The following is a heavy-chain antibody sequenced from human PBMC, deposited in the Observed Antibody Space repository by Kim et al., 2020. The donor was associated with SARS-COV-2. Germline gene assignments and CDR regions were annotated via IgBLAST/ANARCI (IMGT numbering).Heavy chain of an antibody. D-gene: IGHD6-13*01. CDR2: NSGST. Sequence: SETLSLTCTVSGGSISSSSYYWGWIRQPPGKGLEWIGSNSGSTYYNPSLKSRVTISVDTSKNQFSLKLSSVTAADTAVYYCARVMGIAAAGINFDYWGQGTLVTVSS. V-gene: IGHV4-39*07. CDR1: GGSISSSSYY. J-gene: IGHJ4*02. CDR3: ARVMGIAAAGINFDY.